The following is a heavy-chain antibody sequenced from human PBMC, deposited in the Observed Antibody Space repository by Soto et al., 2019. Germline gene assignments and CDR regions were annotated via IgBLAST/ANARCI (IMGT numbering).Heavy chain of an antibody. D-gene: IGHD3-10*01. J-gene: IGHJ3*02. CDR2: IYTSGST. V-gene: IGHV4-4*07. CDR1: GGSIRSYY. CDR3: ARNMVRGAHEAFEI. Sequence: SATLSLTCTVSGGSIRSYYWSWIRQPAGKGLEWIGRIYTSGSTNYNPSLKSRVTMSVDTSKNQFSLKLSSVTAADTAVYYCARNMVRGAHEAFEIWGPGRMVT.